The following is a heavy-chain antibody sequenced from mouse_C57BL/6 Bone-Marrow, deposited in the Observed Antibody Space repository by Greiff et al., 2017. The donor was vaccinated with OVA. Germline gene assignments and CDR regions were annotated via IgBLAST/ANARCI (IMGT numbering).Heavy chain of an antibody. CDR1: GYTFTGYW. CDR2: IDPSDSYT. D-gene: IGHD4-1*01. Sequence: VQLQQPGAELVRPGTSVKLSCKASGYTFTGYWMHWVKQRPGQGLEWIGVIDPSDSYTNYNQKFKGKATLTVDTSSSTAYMQLSSLTSEDSAVYYCAINWDNAYWGQGTLVTVSA. CDR3: AINWDNAY. J-gene: IGHJ3*01. V-gene: IGHV1-59*01.